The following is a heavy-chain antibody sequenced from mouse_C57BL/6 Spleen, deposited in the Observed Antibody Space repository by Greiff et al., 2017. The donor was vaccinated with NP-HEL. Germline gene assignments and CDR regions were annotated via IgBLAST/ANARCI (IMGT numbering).Heavy chain of an antibody. D-gene: IGHD2-5*01. CDR3: ARGGDSNFYFDY. J-gene: IGHJ2*01. Sequence: QVQLQQSGAELVKPGASVKLSCKASGYTFTSYWMHWVKQRPGQGLEWIGMIHPNSGSTNYNEKFKSKATLTVDKSSSTAYMQLSSLTSEDSAVYYCARGGDSNFYFDYWGQGTTLTVSS. CDR2: IHPNSGST. V-gene: IGHV1-64*01. CDR1: GYTFTSYW.